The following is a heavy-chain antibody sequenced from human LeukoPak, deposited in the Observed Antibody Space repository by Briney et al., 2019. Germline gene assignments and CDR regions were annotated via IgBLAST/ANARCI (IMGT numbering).Heavy chain of an antibody. CDR1: GGSISSSSYY. J-gene: IGHJ5*02. CDR2: IYYTGNI. CDR3: ARQHPYGGNSFDP. D-gene: IGHD4-23*01. Sequence: SETLSLTCTVSGGSISSSSYYWGWIRQPPGKGLEWIGNIYYTGNIYYNPSLKSRVTISVDTSKNQFSLKLSSVTATDTAVYYCARQHPYGGNSFDPWGQGTLVIVSS. V-gene: IGHV4-39*01.